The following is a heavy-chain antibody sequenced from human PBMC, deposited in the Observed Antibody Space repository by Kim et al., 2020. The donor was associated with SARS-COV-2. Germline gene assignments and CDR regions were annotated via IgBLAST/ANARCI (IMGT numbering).Heavy chain of an antibody. CDR3: ARLSSTSWFDS. V-gene: IGHV5-51*01. D-gene: IGHD2-2*01. CDR2: I. J-gene: IGHJ5*01. Sequence: IRYSPSFQGQVTISADKSIDTAYLQWSSLTASDTAVYYCARLSSTSWFDSWGQGTLVTVSS.